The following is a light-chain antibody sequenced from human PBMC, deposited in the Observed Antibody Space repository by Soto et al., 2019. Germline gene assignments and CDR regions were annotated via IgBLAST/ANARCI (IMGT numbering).Light chain of an antibody. Sequence: QPVLTQSPSASASLGASVKLTCTLSSGHSSYAIAWHQQQPAKGPRYLMKLNSDGSHSKGDGIPDRFSGSSSGAERNLTISSLQSEDESDYYCQTWGTGPWVFGGGTKLTVL. J-gene: IGLJ3*02. CDR3: QTWGTGPWV. CDR1: SGHSSYA. V-gene: IGLV4-69*01. CDR2: LNSDGSH.